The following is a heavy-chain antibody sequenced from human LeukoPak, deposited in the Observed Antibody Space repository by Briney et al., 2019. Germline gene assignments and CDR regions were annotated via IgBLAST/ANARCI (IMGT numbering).Heavy chain of an antibody. CDR2: IYYTGAT. CDR1: GPSIGSYY. CDR3: ARYLPSYYFGSGNTFDP. J-gene: IGHJ5*02. Sequence: SQTLSLTCTVSGPSIGSYYWSWIRHPAGKVLEWIGRIYYTGATDYNASLKGRVTMSVDTSKNPSSLKLTSVTAADSAVYYCARYLPSYYFGSGNTFDPWGQGTLVTVSS. V-gene: IGHV4-4*07. D-gene: IGHD3-10*01.